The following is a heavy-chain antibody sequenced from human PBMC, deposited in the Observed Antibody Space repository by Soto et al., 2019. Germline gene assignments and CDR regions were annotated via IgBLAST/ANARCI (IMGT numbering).Heavy chain of an antibody. CDR2: IYPGDSDT. J-gene: IGHJ3*02. CDR3: ARVRYSGSYRDAFDI. Sequence: GESLKNSCKGSGYSSTSYWIGWVRQMPGKGLEWMGIIYPGDSDTRYSPSFQGQVTISADKSISTAYLQWSSLKASDTAMYYCARVRYSGSYRDAFDIWGQGTMVTVSS. D-gene: IGHD1-26*01. CDR1: GYSSTSYW. V-gene: IGHV5-51*01.